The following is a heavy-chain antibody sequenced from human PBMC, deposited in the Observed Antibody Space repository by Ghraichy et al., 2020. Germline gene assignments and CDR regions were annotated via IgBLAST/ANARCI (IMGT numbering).Heavy chain of an antibody. D-gene: IGHD6-19*01. V-gene: IGHV4-39*01. Sequence: SETLSLTCTVSGDSISSTNYYWGWIRQPPGKGLVWIGSFYYSGSTHYNLSLKSGVMVSMATSQNHFSLKSSSISAADTGVYDCATNTSGRWFDPWGQGTLVTVSS. CDR3: ATNTSGRWFDP. J-gene: IGHJ5*02. CDR2: FYYSGST. CDR1: GDSISSTNYY.